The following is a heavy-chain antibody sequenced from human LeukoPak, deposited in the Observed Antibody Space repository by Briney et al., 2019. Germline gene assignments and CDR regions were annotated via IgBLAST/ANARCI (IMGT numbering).Heavy chain of an antibody. V-gene: IGHV4-61*08. J-gene: IGHJ4*02. CDR2: IYCSGST. CDR3: ARGYYGSGSFFGVVGEQNFDY. D-gene: IGHD3-10*01. CDR1: GGSISSGGYY. Sequence: SETLSLTCTVSGGSISSGGYYWSWIRQHPGKGLEWIGYIYCSGSTNYNPSLKSRVTISVDTSKNQFSLKLSPVTAADTAVYYCARGYYGSGSFFGVVGEQNFDYWGQGTLVTVSS.